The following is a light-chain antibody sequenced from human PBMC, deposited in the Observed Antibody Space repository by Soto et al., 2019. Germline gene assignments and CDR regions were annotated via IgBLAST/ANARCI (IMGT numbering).Light chain of an antibody. V-gene: IGLV1-40*01. J-gene: IGLJ2*01. CDR3: LSFDSSLRVV. CDR1: SSNIGAGYD. Sequence: QSVLTQPPSVSGAPGQRVTISFTGSSSNIGAGYDVHWYQQLPGRAPKLLIYGNTNRPSGVPDRFSGSKSGTSASLAITGLQAEDEADYYCLSFDSSLRVVFGGGTKLTVL. CDR2: GNT.